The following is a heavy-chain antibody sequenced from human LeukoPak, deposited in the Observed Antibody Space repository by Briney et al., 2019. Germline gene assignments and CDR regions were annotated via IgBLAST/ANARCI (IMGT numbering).Heavy chain of an antibody. V-gene: IGHV4-39*07. Sequence: SETLSLTCTVSGGSISSSSYYWGWIRQPPGKGLEWIGSIYYSGSTYYNPSLKSRVTISVDTSKNQFSLKLSSVTAADTAVYYCAPSGSYDIGRGAFDIWGQGTMVTVSS. J-gene: IGHJ3*02. CDR2: IYYSGST. CDR1: GGSISSSSYY. CDR3: APSGSYDIGRGAFDI. D-gene: IGHD1-26*01.